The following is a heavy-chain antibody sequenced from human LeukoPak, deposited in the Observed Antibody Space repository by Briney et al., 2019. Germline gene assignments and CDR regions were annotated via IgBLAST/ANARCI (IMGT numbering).Heavy chain of an antibody. Sequence: PSETLSLTCTVSGGSISSSSYCWGWIRQPPGKGLGWIGSIYYSGSTYYNPSLKGRVTISVDTSKNQFSLKLSSVTAADTAVYYCARQGVRDWYFDLWGRGTLVTVSS. CDR1: GGSISSSSYC. D-gene: IGHD3-10*01. V-gene: IGHV4-39*01. CDR2: IYYSGST. J-gene: IGHJ2*01. CDR3: ARQGVRDWYFDL.